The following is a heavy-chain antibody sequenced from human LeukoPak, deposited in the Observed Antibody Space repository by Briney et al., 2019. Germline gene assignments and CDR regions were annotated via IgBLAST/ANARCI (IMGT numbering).Heavy chain of an antibody. J-gene: IGHJ4*02. D-gene: IGHD5/OR15-5a*01. CDR2: IWAVGSNK. V-gene: IGHV3-33*01. Sequence: GGSLRLSRAASGLTFSSDGMHWVRQAPGKGLGWVAVIWAVGSNKYYADSGKGRFTISRDNSKNTLYLQMNSLRAEDTAVYYCARRRYSVYDFDYWGQGSQATVSS. CDR1: GLTFSSDG. CDR3: ARRRYSVYDFDY.